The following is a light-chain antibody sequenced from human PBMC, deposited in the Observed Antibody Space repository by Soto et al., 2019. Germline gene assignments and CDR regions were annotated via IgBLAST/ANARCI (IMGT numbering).Light chain of an antibody. Sequence: QSVLTQPASVSGSPGQSITISCTGTSSDVGGYNYVSWYQRHPGKAPKLMIYEVSNRPSGVSNRFSGSKSGNTASLTISGLQAEDEADYYCSSYTSSSTLLYVFGTGTKATVL. CDR2: EVS. V-gene: IGLV2-14*01. CDR1: SSDVGGYNY. CDR3: SSYTSSSTLLYV. J-gene: IGLJ1*01.